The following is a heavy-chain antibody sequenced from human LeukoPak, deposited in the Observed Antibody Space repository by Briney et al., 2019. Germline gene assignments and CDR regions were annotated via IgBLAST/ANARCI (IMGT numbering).Heavy chain of an antibody. Sequence: GGSLRLSCAASGFTLSNAWMNWVRQTPGKGLEWVSYISDSGTTIYYADSVKGRFTISRDNTNNSLYLQMNSLSAEDTGLYYCARDTKSYASGSYWGFDSWGLGTLVIVSS. D-gene: IGHD3-10*01. CDR3: ARDTKSYASGSYWGFDS. CDR1: GFTLSNAW. J-gene: IGHJ5*01. CDR2: ISDSGTTI. V-gene: IGHV3-48*04.